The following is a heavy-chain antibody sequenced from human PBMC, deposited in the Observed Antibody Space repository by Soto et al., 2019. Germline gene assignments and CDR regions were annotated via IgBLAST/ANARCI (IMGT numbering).Heavy chain of an antibody. Sequence: GSLRLSCAASGFTFSSYAMSWVRQAPGKGLEWVSAISGSGGSTYYADSVKGRFTISRDNSKNTLYLQMNSLRAEDTAVYYWAKPFVFVYKTYNYSFMAVWDKGTRVTVAS. J-gene: IGHJ6*04. CDR2: ISGSGGST. V-gene: IGHV3-23*01. CDR3: AKPFVFVYKTYNYSFMAV. CDR1: GFTFSSYA. D-gene: IGHD3-3*01.